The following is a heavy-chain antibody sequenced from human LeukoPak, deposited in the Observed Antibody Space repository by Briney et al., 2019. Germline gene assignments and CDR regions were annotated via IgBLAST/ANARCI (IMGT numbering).Heavy chain of an antibody. Sequence: AGGSLRLSCAASGLRFSDYYVSWIRQAPGKGLQWVSYISSGGDIMHYADSVKGRFTISRDNSKNTLYLHMNNLRPEDTALYYCAKDLDSTGSWPAEYFQHWGQGTLVTVSS. J-gene: IGHJ1*01. D-gene: IGHD3-22*01. CDR2: ISSGGDIM. V-gene: IGHV3-11*01. CDR3: AKDLDSTGSWPAEYFQH. CDR1: GLRFSDYY.